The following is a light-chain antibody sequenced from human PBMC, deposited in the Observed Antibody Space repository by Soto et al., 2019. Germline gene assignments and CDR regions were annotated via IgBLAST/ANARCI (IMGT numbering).Light chain of an antibody. J-gene: IGKJ1*01. CDR3: QQYYSTPWT. V-gene: IGKV4-1*01. CDR2: WAS. CDR1: QSIFYSSNNKNY. Sequence: IVMTQSPDALCVSLGERATINCKSSQSIFYSSNNKNYLTWYQQKPGQPPKLLIYWASTRESGVPDRFSGSGSGTDFTLTISSLQAEDVAVYYCQQYYSTPWTFGQGTKVDIK.